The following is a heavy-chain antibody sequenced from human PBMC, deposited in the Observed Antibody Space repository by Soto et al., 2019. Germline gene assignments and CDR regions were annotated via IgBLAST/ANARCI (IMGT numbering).Heavy chain of an antibody. J-gene: IGHJ4*02. D-gene: IGHD1-26*01. Sequence: EVQLVESGGDLVQPGGSLRLSCAASGFTFNTYNMNWVRQAPGKGLEWVSYISSSGVTTYYTDSVKGRITISRDNAKNPLSLQIDSLTAEDTAVYYCATSFYHNSPGCGRPVGSWGQGTLVTVSS. CDR1: GFTFNTYN. V-gene: IGHV3-48*01. CDR2: ISSSGVTT. CDR3: ATSFYHNSPGCGRPVGS.